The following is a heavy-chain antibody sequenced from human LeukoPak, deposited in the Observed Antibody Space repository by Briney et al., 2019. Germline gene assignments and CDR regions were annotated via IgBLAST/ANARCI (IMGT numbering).Heavy chain of an antibody. CDR3: ARDLPYGNS. Sequence: GGSLTLSCAPSGSTFATNAMNWVRQAPGRGVELVAIIGGSGSSTYYADSVKGRFTISRDNSKNALYLQMNSLRAEDTAKYYCARDLPYGNSWGQGTLVTVSS. D-gene: IGHD5-24*01. CDR2: IGGSGSST. V-gene: IGHV3-23*01. J-gene: IGHJ4*02. CDR1: GSTFATNA.